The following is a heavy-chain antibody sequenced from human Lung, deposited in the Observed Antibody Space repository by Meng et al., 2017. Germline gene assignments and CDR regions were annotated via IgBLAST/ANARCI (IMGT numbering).Heavy chain of an antibody. CDR1: DASVSSGSHY. D-gene: IGHD1-26*01. CDR2: IDYSRRT. J-gene: IGHJ4*02. CDR3: AGGPWELDF. Sequence: QAQLQEPVPGQVMPSGTLPLTCTVSDASVSSGSHYWSWIRQPPGKGLEWIAYIDYSRRTNYSPSLKSRVTMSTDTSKNQLSLKLSSVTAADTAVYYCAGGPWELDFWGQGTLVTVSS. V-gene: IGHV4-61*01.